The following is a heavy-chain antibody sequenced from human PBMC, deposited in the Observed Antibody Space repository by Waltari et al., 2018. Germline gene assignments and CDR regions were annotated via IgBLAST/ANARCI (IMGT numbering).Heavy chain of an antibody. D-gene: IGHD6-19*01. J-gene: IGHJ6*02. CDR2: INHSGST. V-gene: IGHV4-34*01. CDR1: GGSFSGYY. Sequence: QVQLQQWGAGLLKPSETLSLTCAVYGGSFSGYYWSWIRQPPGKGLEGVGEINHSGSTNYNPSLKSRVTISVDTSKNQFSLKLSSVTAADTAVYYCARDNRWTGHNIAVAGKFSPGMDVWGQGTTVTVSS. CDR3: ARDNRWTGHNIAVAGKFSPGMDV.